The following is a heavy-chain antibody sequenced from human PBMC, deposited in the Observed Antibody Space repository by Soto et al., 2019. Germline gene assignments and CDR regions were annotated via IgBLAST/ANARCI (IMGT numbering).Heavy chain of an antibody. J-gene: IGHJ6*02. CDR2: IDWDDDK. Sequence: SGPTLVNPTQTLTLTCTFSGFSLSTSGMCVSWIRQPPGKALEWLALIDWDDDKYYSTSLKARLTISKDTSKNQVVLTMTNMDPVDTATYYCARIPLIVGDVYYYYGMDVWGQGTQVTVSS. CDR1: GFSLSTSGMC. V-gene: IGHV2-70*01. CDR3: ARIPLIVGDVYYYYGMDV. D-gene: IGHD1-26*01.